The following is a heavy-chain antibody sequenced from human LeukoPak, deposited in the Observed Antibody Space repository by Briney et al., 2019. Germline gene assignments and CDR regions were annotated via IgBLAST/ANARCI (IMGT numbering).Heavy chain of an antibody. V-gene: IGHV1-69*13. J-gene: IGHJ4*02. CDR2: IVPTFGTP. CDR1: GGTFSTYA. Sequence: SVKVSCKASGGTFSTYAINWVRQAPGQGLEWMGGIVPTFGTPSYAQKFQGRLTITADEPTTTAYMEMSSLTSDDTAFYYCVRTGQQYLVLWHFDEWGQGTLVSVSS. CDR3: VRTGQQYLVLWHFDE. D-gene: IGHD2/OR15-2a*01.